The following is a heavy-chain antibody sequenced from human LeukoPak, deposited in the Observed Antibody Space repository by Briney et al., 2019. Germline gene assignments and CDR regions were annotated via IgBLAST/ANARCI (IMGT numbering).Heavy chain of an antibody. J-gene: IGHJ4*02. V-gene: IGHV3-21*01. D-gene: IGHD2-2*02. CDR3: ARDTPLGYCSSTSCYTIDY. CDR1: GFTFSSYS. Sequence: PGGSLRLSCAASGFTFSSYSMNWVRQAPGKGLEWVSSISSSSSYIYYADSVKGRFTISRDNAKNSLYLQMNSLRAEDTAVYYCARDTPLGYCSSTSCYTIDYWGQGTLVTVSS. CDR2: ISSSSSYI.